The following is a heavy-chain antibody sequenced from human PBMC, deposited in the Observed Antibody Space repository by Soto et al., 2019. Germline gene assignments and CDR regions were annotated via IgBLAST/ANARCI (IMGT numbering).Heavy chain of an antibody. Sequence: QVQLVESGGGVVQPGRSLRLPCAASGFTFSNNGMHWVRKAPGKGLEWVAGIWYDGINKYYADSVNGRFIISRDNAKNTVYLQMNGLRAEEKAVYYCARDQVKRVDGLDVWGQGTTVTVSS. CDR1: GFTFSNNG. D-gene: IGHD2-15*01. V-gene: IGHV3-33*01. CDR2: IWYDGINK. J-gene: IGHJ6*02. CDR3: ARDQVKRVDGLDV.